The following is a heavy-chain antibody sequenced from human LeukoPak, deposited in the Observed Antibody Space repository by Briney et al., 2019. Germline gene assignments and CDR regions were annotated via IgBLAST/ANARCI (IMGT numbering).Heavy chain of an antibody. V-gene: IGHV3-7*04. CDR2: IKQDGSKK. Sequence: GGSLRLSCVASGFPFSSYWMTWVRQAPGKGLEWVANIKQDGSKKSYVDSVKGRFTISRDNAKNSLYLQMNSLRAEDSAIYYCTRVGYIDEGIDYWGQGTLVTVSS. CDR1: GFPFSSYW. J-gene: IGHJ4*02. CDR3: TRVGYIDEGIDY. D-gene: IGHD5-24*01.